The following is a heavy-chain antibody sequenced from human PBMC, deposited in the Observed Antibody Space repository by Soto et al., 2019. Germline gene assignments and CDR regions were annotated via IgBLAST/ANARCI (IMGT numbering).Heavy chain of an antibody. V-gene: IGHV3-30*18. J-gene: IGHJ4*02. CDR2: ISYDGSNK. CDR1: GFTFSSYG. Sequence: QVQLVESGGGVVQPGRSLRLSCAASGFTFSSYGMHWVRQAPGKGLEWVAVISYDGSNKYYADSVKGRFTISRDNSKNTLYLQINSLRAEDTAVYYCAKGERKVVLSPFDYWGQGTLVTVSS. D-gene: IGHD1-1*01. CDR3: AKGERKVVLSPFDY.